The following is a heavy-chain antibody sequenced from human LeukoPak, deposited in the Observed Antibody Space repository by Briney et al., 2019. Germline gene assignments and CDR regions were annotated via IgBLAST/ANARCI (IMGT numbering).Heavy chain of an antibody. CDR2: IYSGGST. V-gene: IGHV3-53*01. CDR3: AREGYCSSTSCYTLGDAFDI. D-gene: IGHD2-2*02. Sequence: GGSLRLSCAASGFTFSGSAMSWVRQAPGKGLEWVSVIYSGGSTYYADSVKGRFTISRDNSKNTLYLQMNSLRAEDTAVYYCAREGYCSSTSCYTLGDAFDIWGQGTMVTVSS. CDR1: GFTFSGSA. J-gene: IGHJ3*02.